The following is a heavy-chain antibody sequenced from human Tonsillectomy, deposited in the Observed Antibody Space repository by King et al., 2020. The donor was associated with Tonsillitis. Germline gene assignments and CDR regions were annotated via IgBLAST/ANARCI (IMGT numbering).Heavy chain of an antibody. D-gene: IGHD3-9*01. CDR3: ARVSGDSQILAGFDC. Sequence: QLVQSGAEVKKPGASVKVSCKASGYTFTTYGISWVRQAPGQGLEWMGWISTYNGNTNYAQKFQGRVTMTTDTSTSTAYMELRSLRSDDTAVFYCARVSGDSQILAGFDCWGQGTLVTVSS. J-gene: IGHJ4*02. V-gene: IGHV1-18*04. CDR1: GYTFTTYG. CDR2: ISTYNGNT.